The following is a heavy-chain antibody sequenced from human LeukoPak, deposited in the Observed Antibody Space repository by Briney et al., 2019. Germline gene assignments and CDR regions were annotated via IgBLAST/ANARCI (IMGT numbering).Heavy chain of an antibody. CDR2: IRHDGHT. CDR3: ARQVATKGEWAFDV. V-gene: IGHV4-39*07. CDR1: GGSISSSTFY. J-gene: IGHJ3*01. Sequence: SETLSLTCTVSGGSISSSTFYWGWIRQPPGKGLEWIASIRHDGHTYYNPSLRSQVTISVDMSRNQFSLKLNSLTAADTAAYYCARQVATKGEWAFDVWGQGTMVTVSS. D-gene: IGHD5-12*01.